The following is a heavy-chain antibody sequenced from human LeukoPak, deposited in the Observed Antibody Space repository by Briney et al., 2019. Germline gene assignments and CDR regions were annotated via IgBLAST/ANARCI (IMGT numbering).Heavy chain of an antibody. CDR1: GGSISSYY. J-gene: IGHJ4*02. Sequence: SETLSLTCTVSGGSISSYYWSWIRQPPGKGPEWIGYIYYSGSTNYNPSLKSRVTISVDTSKNQFSLKLSSVTAADTAVYYCARSVRRGFNFDSWGQGTLVIVSS. V-gene: IGHV4-59*08. CDR2: IYYSGST. CDR3: ARSVRRGFNFDS. D-gene: IGHD5-12*01.